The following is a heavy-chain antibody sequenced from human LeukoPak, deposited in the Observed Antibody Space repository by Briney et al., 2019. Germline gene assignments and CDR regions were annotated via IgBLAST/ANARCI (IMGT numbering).Heavy chain of an antibody. CDR3: ARGHCSGGTCYSSDY. CDR1: GFSFSSYW. J-gene: IGHJ4*02. Sequence: TGGSLRLSCAASGFSFSSYWMHWVRQVPGKGLVWISRINSDGSTTSYADSVKGRLTISRDNAKTTLYLQMNSLRAEDTAVYYCARGHCSGGTCYSSDYWGLGTLVTVSS. CDR2: INSDGSTT. D-gene: IGHD2-15*01. V-gene: IGHV3-74*01.